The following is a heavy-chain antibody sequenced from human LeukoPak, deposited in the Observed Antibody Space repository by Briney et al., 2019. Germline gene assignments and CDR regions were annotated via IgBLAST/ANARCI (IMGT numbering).Heavy chain of an antibody. D-gene: IGHD4-17*01. CDR2: ISYSGST. CDR3: ARHGATVTDDAFDI. CDR1: SGSISSYY. J-gene: IGHJ3*02. V-gene: IGHV4-59*08. Sequence: NPSETLSLTCTVSSGSISSYYWSWIRQPPGKGLEWIGYISYSGSTNYNPSLKSRVTMSVDTSKNQFSLKLSSVTAADTAIYYCARHGATVTDDAFDIWGQGTMVTVSA.